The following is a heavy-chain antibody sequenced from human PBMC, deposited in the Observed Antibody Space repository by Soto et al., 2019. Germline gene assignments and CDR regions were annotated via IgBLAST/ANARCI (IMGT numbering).Heavy chain of an antibody. Sequence: EVQVVESGGTLVQPGGSLRLSCAASGFTVSNTYMSWVRQAPGKGLEWISVIYSGGGTFYADSVKGRFTISRHNSKNTVYLQLNSLSDEDAAVYYCARDLRDVGEAWGQGTLVTVSS. V-gene: IGHV3-53*04. CDR1: GFTVSNTY. CDR2: IYSGGGT. CDR3: ARDLRDVGEA. J-gene: IGHJ5*02. D-gene: IGHD2-15*01.